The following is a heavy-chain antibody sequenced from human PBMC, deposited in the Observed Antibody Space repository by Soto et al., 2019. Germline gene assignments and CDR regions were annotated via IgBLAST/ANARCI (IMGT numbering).Heavy chain of an antibody. CDR2: IWNDGSNE. CDR1: GFPFSSYG. D-gene: IGHD3-22*01. V-gene: IGHV3-33*01. Sequence: GGSLRLSCEASGFPFSSYGIHWVRQAPGKGLEWLAIIWNDGSNEYYADSVKGRFTISRDNSKNTVYLQVSNLRAEDTAVYFCGRDQTDSGCYSDSWGQGTLVTVSS. J-gene: IGHJ4*02. CDR3: GRDQTDSGCYSDS.